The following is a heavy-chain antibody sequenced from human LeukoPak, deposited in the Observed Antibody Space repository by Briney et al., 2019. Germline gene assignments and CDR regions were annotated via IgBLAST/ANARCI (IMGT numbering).Heavy chain of an antibody. CDR2: IIPSGGDT. D-gene: IGHD2/OR15-2a*01. Sequence: ASVKVSCQASGNTFTSDYIHWVRQAPGQGLEWMGRIIPSGGDTIHAEKFRGRLTVTRDTSTRTHYMELSSLRSEDTAVYFCARDNSRWSFDYWGRGTPVTVSS. J-gene: IGHJ4*02. CDR3: ARDNSRWSFDY. V-gene: IGHV1-46*03. CDR1: GNTFTSDY.